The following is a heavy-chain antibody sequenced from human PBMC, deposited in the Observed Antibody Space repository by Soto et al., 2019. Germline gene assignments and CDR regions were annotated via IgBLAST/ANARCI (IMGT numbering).Heavy chain of an antibody. J-gene: IGHJ4*02. Sequence: QVQLVQSGAEVKKPGSSVKVSCKASGGTFSSYAISWVRQAPGQGLEWMGGFIPIFGTANYAKKFQGRVTITADESTNKAYKELSSLMSDDTAVDYCACPPKYDSWTLDYWGQGTLVTVSS. CDR1: GGTFSSYA. CDR2: FIPIFGTA. CDR3: ACPPKYDSWTLDY. V-gene: IGHV1-69*12. D-gene: IGHD3-3*01.